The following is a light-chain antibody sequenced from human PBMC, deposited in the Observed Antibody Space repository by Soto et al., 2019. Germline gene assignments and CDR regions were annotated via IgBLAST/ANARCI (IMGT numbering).Light chain of an antibody. CDR3: QQYGDWPPET. Sequence: EVVLTQSPATLSVSPGYRDTLSCRASQSVSRNLAWYQQKPGQAPRLLIYCASTRATCVPARFSGSGSATEFTLSIISLQSEDVAVYYCQQYGDWPPETFGQGTKLEI. CDR2: CAS. CDR1: QSVSRN. V-gene: IGKV3-15*01. J-gene: IGKJ2*01.